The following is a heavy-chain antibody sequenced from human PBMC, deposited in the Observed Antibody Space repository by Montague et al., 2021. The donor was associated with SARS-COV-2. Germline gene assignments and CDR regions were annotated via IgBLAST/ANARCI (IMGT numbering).Heavy chain of an antibody. CDR2: IYYSGTT. CDR3: ARVVVTNYNFWSGYSRVPDANWFDP. D-gene: IGHD3-3*01. CDR1: GNSVNTGGYY. J-gene: IGHJ5*02. V-gene: IGHV4-31*03. Sequence: TLSLTCTVSGNSVNTGGYYWSWIRQLPGKGLEWIGYIYYSGTTSYNPSLQSRLIISVDTSKNQFSLSLTSVTAADTAVYYCARVVVTNYNFWSGYSRVPDANWFDPWGQGTLVTVSS.